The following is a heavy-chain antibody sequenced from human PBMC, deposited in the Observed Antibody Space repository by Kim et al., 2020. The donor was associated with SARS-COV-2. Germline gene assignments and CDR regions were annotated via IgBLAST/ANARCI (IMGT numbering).Heavy chain of an antibody. CDR3: AKVSGYFCGDFSGNYFD. V-gene: IGHV3-30*04. D-gene: IGHD2-21*02. J-gene: IGHJ4*01. Sequence: GGSLRLSCAASGFTFSNYAMHWVRQAPGKGLEWVAVISDDGIKKYYADSVKGRFTISRDKSKNMLYLQMNSLRAEDTAIYYCAKVSGYFCGDFSGNYFD. CDR2: ISDDGIKK. CDR1: GFTFSNYA.